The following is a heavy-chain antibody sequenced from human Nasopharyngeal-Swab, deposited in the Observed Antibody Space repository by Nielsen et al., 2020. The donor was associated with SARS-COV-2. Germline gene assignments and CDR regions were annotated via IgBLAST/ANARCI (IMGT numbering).Heavy chain of an antibody. CDR3: ARESLHYYGSGSYYNVLDY. CDR1: GGSISSGSYY. V-gene: IGHV4-61*02. CDR2: IYTSGST. D-gene: IGHD3-10*01. Sequence: LRLSCTVSGGSISSGSYYWSWIRQPAGKGLEWIGRIYTSGSTNYNPSLKSRVTISVDTSKNQFSLKLSSVTAADTAVYYCARESLHYYGSGSYYNVLDYWGQGTLVTVSS. J-gene: IGHJ4*02.